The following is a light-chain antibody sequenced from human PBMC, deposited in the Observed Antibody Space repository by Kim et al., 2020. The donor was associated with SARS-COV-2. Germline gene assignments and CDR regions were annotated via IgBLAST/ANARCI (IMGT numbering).Light chain of an antibody. V-gene: IGLV2-23*02. CDR3: CSYSGSNPWM. CDR1: SSDVGSHNF. Sequence: QSALTQPASVSGSPGQSITISCTGTSSDVGSHNFVSWYQQHPGKAPKFMIYEVSKRPSGVSNRFSGSKSGNTASLTISGLQAEDEADYYCCSYSGSNPWMFGGGTQLTVL. CDR2: EVS. J-gene: IGLJ3*02.